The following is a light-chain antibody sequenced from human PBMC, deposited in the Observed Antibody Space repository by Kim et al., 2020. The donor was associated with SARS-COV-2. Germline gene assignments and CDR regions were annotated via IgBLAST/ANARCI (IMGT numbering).Light chain of an antibody. CDR1: NIGSKN. V-gene: IGLV3-9*01. Sequence: VTRGQTARVTCGRDNIGSKNVHWYRQKPGQAPVLVIYRDSNRPSRIPERFSGSNSGNTATLTISRAQAGDEADYYCQVWDSSSNWVFGGGTQLTVL. J-gene: IGLJ3*02. CDR3: QVWDSSSNWV. CDR2: RDS.